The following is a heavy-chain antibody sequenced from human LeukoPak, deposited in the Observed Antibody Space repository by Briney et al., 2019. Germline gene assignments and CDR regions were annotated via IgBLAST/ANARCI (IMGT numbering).Heavy chain of an antibody. J-gene: IGHJ4*02. CDR1: GYTFTSYG. D-gene: IGHD3-22*01. CDR3: ARGSYYVTYFDY. CDR2: INPNSGGT. V-gene: IGHV1-2*02. Sequence: ASVKVSCKASGYTFTSYGISWVRQAPGQGLEWMGWINPNSGGTNYAQKFQGRVTMTRDTSISTAYMELSRLRSDDTAVYYCARGSYYVTYFDYWGQGTLVTVSS.